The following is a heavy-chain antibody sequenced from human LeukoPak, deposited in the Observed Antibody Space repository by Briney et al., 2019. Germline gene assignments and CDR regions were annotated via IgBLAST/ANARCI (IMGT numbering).Heavy chain of an antibody. CDR2: VYYSGST. CDR3: ARPPRQGTSWYGGSFDI. V-gene: IGHV4-59*08. J-gene: IGHJ3*02. CDR1: GRSITSYY. D-gene: IGHD6-13*01. Sequence: SETLSLTCTVSGRSITSYYWSWIRQPPGRGLEWIGYVYYSGSTNYNPSLKSRVTISVDTSKNQLSLKLSSVTAADTAVYYCARPPRQGTSWYGGSFDIWGQGTMATVSS.